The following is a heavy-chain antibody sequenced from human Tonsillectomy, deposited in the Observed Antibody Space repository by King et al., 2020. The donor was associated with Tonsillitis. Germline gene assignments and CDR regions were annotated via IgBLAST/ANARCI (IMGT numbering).Heavy chain of an antibody. V-gene: IGHV4-59*01. CDR3: ARRVNTAWYFDL. D-gene: IGHD4-17*01. CDR2: IYDTGNT. J-gene: IGHJ2*01. Sequence: VQLQESGPGLVKPSETLSLTCTVSSGSISGFYWSWIRQPPEKGLEWIGYIYDTGNTNYNPSLKSRVTVSVDASKNQFSLRLTSVTAADTAVYYCARRVNTAWYFDLWGRGTLVTVSS. CDR1: SGSISGFY.